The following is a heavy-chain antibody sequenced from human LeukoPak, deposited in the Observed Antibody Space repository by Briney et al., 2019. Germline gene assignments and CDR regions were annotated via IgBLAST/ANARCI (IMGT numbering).Heavy chain of an antibody. J-gene: IGHJ1*01. CDR2: IYTSGST. D-gene: IGHD3-3*01. CDR3: CGVVITSGAEYFQH. V-gene: IGHV4-4*07. Sequence: SETLSLTCTVSGGSISGYYWSWVRQPAGKGLEWIGRIYTSGSTNYNPSLKSRVTISVDTPKNQFSLKLSSVTAADTAVYYCCGVVITSGAEYFQHWGQGTLVTVSS. CDR1: GGSISGYY.